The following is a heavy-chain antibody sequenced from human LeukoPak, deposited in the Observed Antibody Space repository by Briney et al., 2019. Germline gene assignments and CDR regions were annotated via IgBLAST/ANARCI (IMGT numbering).Heavy chain of an antibody. Sequence: GGSLRLSCAASGFTFSDYYMSWIRQAPGKGLEWVSYIPSSGSTIYYADSMKGRFTISRDNDKHSLFLQLDRLRAEDTAVYYCARIGRPAAFDIWGRGKLVIVSS. CDR2: IPSSGSTI. D-gene: IGHD6-6*01. J-gene: IGHJ3*02. CDR1: GFTFSDYY. CDR3: ARIGRPAAFDI. V-gene: IGHV3-11*01.